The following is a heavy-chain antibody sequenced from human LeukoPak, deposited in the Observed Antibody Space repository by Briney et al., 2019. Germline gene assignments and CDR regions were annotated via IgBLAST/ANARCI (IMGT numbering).Heavy chain of an antibody. CDR3: AKGGVVVPAALGGDAFDI. Sequence: GGSLRLSCAASGFTFSSYAMSWVRQAPGKGLEWVSAISGSGGSTYYADSVKGRFTISRDNSKNTLYLQMNSLRAEDTAVYYCAKGGVVVPAALGGDAFDIWGQGTMVTVSS. CDR2: ISGSGGST. CDR1: GFTFSSYA. V-gene: IGHV3-23*01. J-gene: IGHJ3*02. D-gene: IGHD2-2*01.